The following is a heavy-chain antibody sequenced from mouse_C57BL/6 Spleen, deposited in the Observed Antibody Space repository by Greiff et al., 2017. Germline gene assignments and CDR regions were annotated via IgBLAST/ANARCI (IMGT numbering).Heavy chain of an antibody. CDR3: AEGVRDY. V-gene: IGHV1-54*01. CDR1: GYAFTNYL. CDR2: INPGSGGT. Sequence: QVQLQQSGAELVRPGPSVQVSCKASGYAFTNYLIEWVKQRPGQGLEWIGVINPGSGGTNYKEKFRGKATLTADKSSGTAYMQLSSLTSEDSAVYVYAEGVRDYWGQGTGHTVSS. J-gene: IGHJ2*03.